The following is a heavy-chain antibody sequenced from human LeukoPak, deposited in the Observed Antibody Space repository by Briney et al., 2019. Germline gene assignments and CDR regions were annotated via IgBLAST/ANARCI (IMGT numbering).Heavy chain of an antibody. CDR3: AKRGSVGTLGHFDY. CDR2: ISSNGAST. J-gene: IGHJ4*02. V-gene: IGHV3-23*01. CDR1: GFTFSSYA. D-gene: IGHD6-13*01. Sequence: GGSLRLSCAASGFTFSSYAMSWVRQAPGKGLEWVSGISSNGASTYYVDSVKGRFTISRDNSKNTLFLQMNSLRAEDTAVYYCAKRGSVGTLGHFDYWGQGTLVTVSS.